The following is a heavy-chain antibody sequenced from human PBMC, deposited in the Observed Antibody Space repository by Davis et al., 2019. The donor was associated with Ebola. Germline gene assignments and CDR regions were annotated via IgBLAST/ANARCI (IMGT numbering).Heavy chain of an antibody. Sequence: SETLSLTCAVYVGSFSGYYWSWIRQPPGKGLEWIGEINHSGSTNYNPSLKSRVTISVDTSKNQFSLKLSSVTAADTAVYYCARGQYSYGLRPYYYYYYGMDVWGQGTTVTVSS. J-gene: IGHJ6*02. V-gene: IGHV4-34*01. CDR3: ARGQYSYGLRPYYYYYYGMDV. CDR1: VGSFSGYY. CDR2: INHSGST. D-gene: IGHD5-18*01.